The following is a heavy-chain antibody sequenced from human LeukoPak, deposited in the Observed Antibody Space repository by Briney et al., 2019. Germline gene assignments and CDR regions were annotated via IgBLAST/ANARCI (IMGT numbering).Heavy chain of an antibody. CDR1: GGSISGVH. J-gene: IGHJ3*01. CDR3: ARLLRPGGSTGDVCDL. CDR2: IDNTGNT. D-gene: IGHD1-26*01. Sequence: PSETLPLTCTVSGGSISGVHWSWVRQPPGKGLEWIGYIDNTGNTNYNPSLRSRVTLSLDMSKNQFSLEVNSVTAADTAMFYCARLLRPGGSTGDVCDLWGQGTLVSVSS. V-gene: IGHV4-59*08.